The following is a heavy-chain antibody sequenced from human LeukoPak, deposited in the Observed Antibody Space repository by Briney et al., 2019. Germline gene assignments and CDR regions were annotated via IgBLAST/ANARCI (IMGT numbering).Heavy chain of an antibody. Sequence: GRSLRLSCAASGFTFSLYAMHWVRQAPGRGLEWVAVISYDGSEKYYADSVKGRFTISRDNSKNTLYLQMNSLRAEDTAVYYCAKGTIVVVPAAIGYWGQGTLVTVSS. V-gene: IGHV3-30*18. D-gene: IGHD2-2*01. J-gene: IGHJ4*02. CDR3: AKGTIVVVPAAIGY. CDR2: ISYDGSEK. CDR1: GFTFSLYA.